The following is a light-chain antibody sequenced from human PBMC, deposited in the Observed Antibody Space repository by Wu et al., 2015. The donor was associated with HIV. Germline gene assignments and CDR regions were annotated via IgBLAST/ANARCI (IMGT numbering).Light chain of an antibody. V-gene: IGKV3-15*01. CDR3: QQYNNWPRGT. CDR1: QSVSSN. Sequence: IVMTQSPATLSVSPGDGATLSCRASQSVSSNLAWYQQKPGQAPRLLIYGASTRTIGVPARFSGSGSGTEFTLTITNLQSEDFAVYYCQQYNNWPRGTFGQGTKGRKSN. CDR2: GAS. J-gene: IGKJ1*01.